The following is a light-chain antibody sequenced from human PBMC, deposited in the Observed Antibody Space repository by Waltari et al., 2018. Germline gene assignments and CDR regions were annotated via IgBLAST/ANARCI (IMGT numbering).Light chain of an antibody. CDR1: NSNYGGNS. J-gene: IGLJ3*02. V-gene: IGLV1-44*01. CDR2: NDN. Sequence: SVLPQPPSVSGTPGQRVPIPCSGSNSNYGGNSATGYQQPPGPAPKLPIYNDNQGPSGVPDRFSASKSGTSASLAITGLQSDDEAYYYCAVWDDSLGGVFGGGTKLTVL. CDR3: AVWDDSLGGV.